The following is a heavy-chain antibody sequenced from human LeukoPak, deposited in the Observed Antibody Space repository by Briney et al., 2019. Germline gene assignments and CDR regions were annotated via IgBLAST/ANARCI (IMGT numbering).Heavy chain of an antibody. Sequence: GGSLRLSCAASGFTFSSYAMSWVRQAPGKGLEWVSAISGSGGSTYYADSVKGRFTISRDNSKNTLYLQMNSLRAEDTAVYYCAKDTRITMIVVVTYFDYWGQGTLVTVSS. V-gene: IGHV3-23*01. CDR2: ISGSGGST. CDR1: GFTFSSYA. CDR3: AKDTRITMIVVVTYFDY. D-gene: IGHD3-22*01. J-gene: IGHJ4*02.